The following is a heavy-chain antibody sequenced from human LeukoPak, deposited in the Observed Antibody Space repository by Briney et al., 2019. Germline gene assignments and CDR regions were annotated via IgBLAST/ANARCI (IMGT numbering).Heavy chain of an antibody. D-gene: IGHD3-3*01. CDR1: GGSISSYY. V-gene: IGHV4-59*01. CDR3: ARTYYDFWSGSYYSYMDV. J-gene: IGHJ6*03. CDR2: IYYSGST. Sequence: SETLSLTCTVSGGSISSYYWSWIRQPPGKRLEWIGYIYYSGSTKNNPSLKSRVTISVDTSKNQFSLKLSSVTAADTAVYYRARTYYDFWSGSYYSYMDVWGKGTTVTVSS.